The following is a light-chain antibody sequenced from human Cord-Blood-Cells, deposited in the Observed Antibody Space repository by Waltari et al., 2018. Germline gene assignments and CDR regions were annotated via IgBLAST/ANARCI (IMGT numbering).Light chain of an antibody. V-gene: IGLV2-11*01. CDR3: CSYAGSSWV. Sequence: QSALTQPRSVSGSPGKSVTIPCTGTSSDVGGSNYVSWYQQHPGKAPKLMIYDVSKRPSGVPDRFSGSKPGNTASLTISGLQAEDEADYYCCSYAGSSWVFGGGTKLTVL. J-gene: IGLJ3*02. CDR1: SSDVGGSNY. CDR2: DVS.